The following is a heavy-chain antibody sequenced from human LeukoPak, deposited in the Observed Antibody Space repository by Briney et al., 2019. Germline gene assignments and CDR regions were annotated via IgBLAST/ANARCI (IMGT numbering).Heavy chain of an antibody. V-gene: IGHV3-30*18. Sequence: PGRSLRLSCAASGFTFSSYGMHWVRQAPGKGLEWVAVISYDGSNKYYADSVKGRFTISRDNSKNTLYLQMNSLRAEDTAVYYCAKAWTMAALDYWGQGTLVTVSS. CDR2: ISYDGSNK. D-gene: IGHD4/OR15-4a*01. CDR1: GFTFSSYG. J-gene: IGHJ4*02. CDR3: AKAWTMAALDY.